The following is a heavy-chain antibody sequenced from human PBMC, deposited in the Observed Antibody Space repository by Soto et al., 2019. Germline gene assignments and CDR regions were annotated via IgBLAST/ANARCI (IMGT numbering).Heavy chain of an antibody. CDR3: AKSPSSGPGGCFDP. V-gene: IGHV3-23*01. CDR2: ITVSGSST. D-gene: IGHD3-16*01. CDR1: GFTFNNYA. Sequence: PGGSLRLSCAASGFTFNNYAMNWVRQAPGKGLEWVSGITVSGSSTYYAESVKGRFTISRDNSKNTLYLEMNSLRAEDSALYYCAKSPSSGPGGCFDPWGQGTLVTVSS. J-gene: IGHJ5*02.